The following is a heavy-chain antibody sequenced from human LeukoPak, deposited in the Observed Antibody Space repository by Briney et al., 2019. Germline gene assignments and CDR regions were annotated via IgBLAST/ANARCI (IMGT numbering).Heavy chain of an antibody. CDR2: IYTSGSTSGST. J-gene: IGHJ4*02. D-gene: IGHD3-22*01. CDR1: GGSISSNNYY. Sequence: KPSQTLSLTCTVSGGSISSNNYYWNWIRQPAGKGLEWIGRIYTSGSTSGSTNYNPSLKSRVTISVDTSKNQFSLKLSSVTAADTAVYYCARDLEGHYDSSGYPPLGFGYWGQGTLVTVSS. V-gene: IGHV4-61*02. CDR3: ARDLEGHYDSSGYPPLGFGY.